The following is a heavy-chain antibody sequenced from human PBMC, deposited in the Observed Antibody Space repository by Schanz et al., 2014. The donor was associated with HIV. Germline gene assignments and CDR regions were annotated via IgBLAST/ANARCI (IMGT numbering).Heavy chain of an antibody. D-gene: IGHD5-12*01. CDR1: GLTFRNYW. CDR2: INGDETEK. V-gene: IGHV3-7*01. CDR3: TTDQFGGYFVH. J-gene: IGHJ4*02. Sequence: EVQLAESGGALVQPGGSLRLSCAVSGLTFRNYWMAWVRQAPGKGLEWVANINGDETEKYYVYSVRGRFTISRDNAKNSLYLQMNSLRDDDMAVYYCTTDQFGGYFVHWGQGALVTVSS.